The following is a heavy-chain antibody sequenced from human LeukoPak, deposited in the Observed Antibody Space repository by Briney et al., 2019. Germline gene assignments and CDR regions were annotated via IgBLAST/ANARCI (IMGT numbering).Heavy chain of an antibody. CDR3: TRHRIWEWGGNYYDYMDV. CDR2: IRSKAKSYAT. CDR1: GFTFSGSA. J-gene: IGHJ6*03. D-gene: IGHD3-3*01. Sequence: GGSLKLSCAASGFTFSGSAMHWVRQASGKGLEWVGRIRSKAKSYATAYAASVKGRFTISRDDSKDTAYLQMNSLKTEDTAVYYCTRHRIWEWGGNYYDYMDVWGKGTTVTVSS. V-gene: IGHV3-73*01.